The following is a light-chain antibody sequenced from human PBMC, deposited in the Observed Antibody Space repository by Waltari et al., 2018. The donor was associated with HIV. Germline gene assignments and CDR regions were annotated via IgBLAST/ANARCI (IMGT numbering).Light chain of an antibody. Sequence: DIQMTQSPSSVSASLGDRVTITCRASQNVSRWVAWYQQKPGKAPNLFIYAASSLHSGVPPRFSGSGSGTDFSLTIVGLQSEDSATYYCQQTKTFPLDFGQGTKLEI. CDR2: AAS. J-gene: IGKJ2*01. CDR3: QQTKTFPLD. CDR1: QNVSRW. V-gene: IGKV1-12*01.